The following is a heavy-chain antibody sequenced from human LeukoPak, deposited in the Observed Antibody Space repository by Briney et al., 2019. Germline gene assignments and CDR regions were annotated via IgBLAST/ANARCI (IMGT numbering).Heavy chain of an antibody. V-gene: IGHV1-2*02. J-gene: IGHJ6*03. Sequence: ASVKVSCKASGYTLTGYYMHWVRQAPGQGLEWMGWINPNSGGTNYAQKFQGRVTMTRDTSISTAYMELSRLRSDDTAVYYCARDPAATYYYYYMDVWGKGTTVTVSS. CDR3: ARDPAATYYYYYMDV. CDR1: GYTLTGYY. CDR2: INPNSGGT. D-gene: IGHD2-2*01.